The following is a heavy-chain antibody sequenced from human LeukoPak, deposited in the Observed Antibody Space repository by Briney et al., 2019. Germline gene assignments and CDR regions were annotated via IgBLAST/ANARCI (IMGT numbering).Heavy chain of an antibody. CDR1: GYTFTNYA. Sequence: ASVKVSCKAPGYTFTNYAMNWVRQAPGQGLEWMGWINTNTGKPTYAQGFTGRFVFSLDTSVSMAYLQISSLKDEDTAVYYCARGGQVLMVYATGGWLDPWGQGTLVTVSS. CDR3: ARGGQVLMVYATGGWLDP. D-gene: IGHD2-8*01. CDR2: INTNTGKP. V-gene: IGHV7-4-1*04. J-gene: IGHJ5*02.